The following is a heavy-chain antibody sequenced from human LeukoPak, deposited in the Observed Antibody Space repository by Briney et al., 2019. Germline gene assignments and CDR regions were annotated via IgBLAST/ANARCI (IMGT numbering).Heavy chain of an antibody. CDR1: GFTFRSYG. Sequence: TGGSLRLSCAASGFTFRSYGMHWVRQAPGKGLEWVAVISYDGSDKFYADSVKGRFTISRDNSKNTLYLQMNSLRGEDTALYYCAKDLGAWIKIPLGASDIWGQGTMVTVSS. CDR2: ISYDGSDK. D-gene: IGHD5-12*01. V-gene: IGHV3-30*18. J-gene: IGHJ3*02. CDR3: AKDLGAWIKIPLGASDI.